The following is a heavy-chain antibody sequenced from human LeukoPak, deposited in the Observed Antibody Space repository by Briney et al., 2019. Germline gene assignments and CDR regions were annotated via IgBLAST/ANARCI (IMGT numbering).Heavy chain of an antibody. CDR3: ARGHRGIVAAGTLNWFDP. V-gene: IGHV4-4*07. CDR1: GGSMNSYF. J-gene: IGHJ5*02. D-gene: IGHD6-13*01. CDR2: IYSSENT. Sequence: SETLSLTCTVSGGSMNSYFWSWIRQPAGKGLEWIGRIYSSENTNYNPSLKSRVTISVDTSKNQFSLNLSSVTAADTAVYYCARGHRGIVAAGTLNWFDPWGQGTLVTVSS.